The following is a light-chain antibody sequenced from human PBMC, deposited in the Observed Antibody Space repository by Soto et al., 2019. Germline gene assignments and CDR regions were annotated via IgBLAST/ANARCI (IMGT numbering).Light chain of an antibody. CDR3: QQSYSTPF. CDR2: GAS. Sequence: EIVLTQSPATLSVSPGERATLSCRASQSVSSNLAWYQQKPGQAPSLLIYGASTRATGTPARFSGSGSGTDFTLTISSLQPEDFATYYCQQSYSTPFFGGGTKVDIK. J-gene: IGKJ4*01. CDR1: QSVSSN. V-gene: IGKV3-15*01.